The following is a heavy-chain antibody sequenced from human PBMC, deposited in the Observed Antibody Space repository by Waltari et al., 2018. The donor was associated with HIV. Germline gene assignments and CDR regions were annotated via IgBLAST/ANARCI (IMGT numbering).Heavy chain of an antibody. CDR3: AREGIAVAGTASVYFQH. J-gene: IGHJ1*01. CDR1: GFTFSSYA. D-gene: IGHD6-19*01. V-gene: IGHV3-30*04. Sequence: QVQLVESGGGVVQPGRSLRLSCAASGFTFSSYAMHWVRQAPGKGLEWVAVKSDEGSNKYYADSVKGRFTISRDNSKNTLYLQMNSLRAEDTAVYYCAREGIAVAGTASVYFQHWGQGTLVTVSS. CDR2: KSDEGSNK.